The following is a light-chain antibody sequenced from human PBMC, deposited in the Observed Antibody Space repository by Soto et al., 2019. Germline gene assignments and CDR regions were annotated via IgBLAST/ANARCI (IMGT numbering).Light chain of an antibody. CDR3: QQFGRSPNT. V-gene: IGKV3-20*01. CDR1: QSVSASY. CDR2: AAS. J-gene: IGKJ5*01. Sequence: EIVLTQFPDTLSLSPGDRATLSCRASQSVSASYLAWYQQKPGQAPRLLIYAASSRAVGIPDRFSGSGSGTDFALTISRLEPEDFAVYYCQQFGRSPNTFDQGTRLEIK.